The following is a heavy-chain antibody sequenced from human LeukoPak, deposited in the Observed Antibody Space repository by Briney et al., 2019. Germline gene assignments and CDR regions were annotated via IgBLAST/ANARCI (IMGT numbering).Heavy chain of an antibody. Sequence: GGSLRLSCAASGSIFNAYSMNWVRQAPGKGLEWVSYISSSSAIYYADSVKGRFTISRDSAKNSLYLQMNSLRAEDTAVYYCARDADSDDYLDYWGQGTLVTVSS. CDR3: ARDADSDDYLDY. J-gene: IGHJ4*02. CDR2: ISSSSAI. V-gene: IGHV3-48*01. CDR1: GSIFNAYS. D-gene: IGHD1-26*01.